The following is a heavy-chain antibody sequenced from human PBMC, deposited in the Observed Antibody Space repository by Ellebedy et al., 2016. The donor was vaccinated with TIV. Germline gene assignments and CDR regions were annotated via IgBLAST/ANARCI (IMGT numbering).Heavy chain of an antibody. CDR2: IYGGGVTA. CDR3: VRAHHFDSSGYWGFDY. V-gene: IGHV3-23*01. Sequence: GESLKISCAASGFTFSSYAMAWVRQTPGKGLEWVSAIYGGGVTAYYTDSVKGRFTISRDNSRNTLYLQMNSLRDEDTAVYYCVRAHHFDSSGYWGFDYWGQGTLVTVSS. CDR1: GFTFSSYA. D-gene: IGHD3-22*01. J-gene: IGHJ4*02.